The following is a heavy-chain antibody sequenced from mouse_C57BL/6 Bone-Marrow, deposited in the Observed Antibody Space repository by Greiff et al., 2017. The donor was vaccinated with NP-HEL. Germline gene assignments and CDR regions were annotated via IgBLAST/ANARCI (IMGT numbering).Heavy chain of an antibody. Sequence: EVKLQESVAELVRPGASVKLSCTASGFNIKNTYMHWVKQRPEQGLEWIGRIDPANGNTKYAPKFQGKATITADTSSNTAYLQLSSLTSEDTAIYYCARRGPGYYYGSRYAMDYWGQGTSVTVSS. CDR2: IDPANGNT. D-gene: IGHD1-1*01. J-gene: IGHJ4*01. CDR3: ARRGPGYYYGSRYAMDY. CDR1: GFNIKNTY. V-gene: IGHV14-3*01.